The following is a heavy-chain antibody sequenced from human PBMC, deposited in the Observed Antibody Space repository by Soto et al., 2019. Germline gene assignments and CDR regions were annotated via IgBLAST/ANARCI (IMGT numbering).Heavy chain of an antibody. D-gene: IGHD3-22*01. CDR1: GYSISSGYY. CDR2: IYHSGST. CDR3: AREGYYDSSGYFDY. J-gene: IGHJ4*02. Sequence: SETLSLTCAVSGYSISSGYYWGWVRQPPGKGLEWIGSIYHSGSTYYNPSLKSRVTISVDTSKNQFSLKLSSVTAADTAVYYCAREGYYDSSGYFDYWGQGTLVTVSS. V-gene: IGHV4-38-2*02.